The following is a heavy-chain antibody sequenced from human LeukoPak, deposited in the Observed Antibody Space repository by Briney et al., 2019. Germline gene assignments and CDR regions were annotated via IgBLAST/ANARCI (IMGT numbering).Heavy chain of an antibody. J-gene: IGHJ3*02. Sequence: SETLSLTCTVSGGSISSYYWSWIRQPPGKGLEWIGYIYYSGSTNYNPSLKSRVTISVDTSKNQFSLKLSSVTAADTAVYYCAREGHYYASGSGASDIWGQGTMITVSS. CDR3: AREGHYYASGSGASDI. D-gene: IGHD3-10*01. CDR1: GGSISSYY. CDR2: IYYSGST. V-gene: IGHV4-59*01.